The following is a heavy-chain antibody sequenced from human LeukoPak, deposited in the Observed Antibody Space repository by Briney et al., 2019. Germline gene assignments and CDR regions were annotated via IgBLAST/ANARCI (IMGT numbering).Heavy chain of an antibody. CDR3: VRGDWYFES. Sequence: GGSLRLSCAASGFNFGDSRMTWVRQVPGKGLEWVANTNQDGTEKHFLDSVEGRFTISRDNAKKSLFLQMSSLRSEDTAVYFCVRGDWYFESWGQGTLVTVSA. CDR1: GFNFGDSR. D-gene: IGHD2-21*01. V-gene: IGHV3-7*04. CDR2: TNQDGTEK. J-gene: IGHJ4*02.